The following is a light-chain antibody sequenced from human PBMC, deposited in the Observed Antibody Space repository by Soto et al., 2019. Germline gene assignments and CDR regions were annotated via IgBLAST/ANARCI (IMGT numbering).Light chain of an antibody. CDR2: EDN. Sequence: NFMLTQPHSVSESPGKTVTISCTRSSGSIGSSYVQWYQQRPGSSPTTVIFEDNQRPTGVPVRFSGSIDSSSNSASLVISGLRIEDGGDNYCKFFDTSNPLVFGGGPKLPVL. V-gene: IGLV6-57*01. J-gene: IGLJ3*02. CDR3: KFFDTSNPLV. CDR1: SGSIGSSY.